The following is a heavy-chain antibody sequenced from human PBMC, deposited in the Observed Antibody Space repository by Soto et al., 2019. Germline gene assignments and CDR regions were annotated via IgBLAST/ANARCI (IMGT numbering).Heavy chain of an antibody. J-gene: IGHJ4*02. Sequence: GGSLRLSCAASGFTFFAYWIHWVRQVPGKGLVWVSRINSDGSHTSYADSVRGRFTISRDNSKSTLYLQMNSLRAEDTAVYYCAKPDTDSSGWYFYYWGQGTLVTVS. CDR1: GFTFFAYW. CDR2: INSDGSHT. D-gene: IGHD6-19*01. CDR3: AKPDTDSSGWYFYY. V-gene: IGHV3-74*01.